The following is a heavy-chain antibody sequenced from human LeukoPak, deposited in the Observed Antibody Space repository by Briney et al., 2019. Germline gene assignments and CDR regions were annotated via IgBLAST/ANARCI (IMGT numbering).Heavy chain of an antibody. D-gene: IGHD6-19*01. CDR3: ARFEYSSGWFGY. V-gene: IGHV3-21*01. Sequence: GRSLRLSCAASGFTFSSYSMNWVRQAPGKGLEWVSSISSSSSYIYYADSVKGRFTISRDNAKNSLYLQMNSLRAEDTAVYYCARFEYSSGWFGYWGQGTLVTVSS. CDR1: GFTFSSYS. J-gene: IGHJ5*01. CDR2: ISSSSSYI.